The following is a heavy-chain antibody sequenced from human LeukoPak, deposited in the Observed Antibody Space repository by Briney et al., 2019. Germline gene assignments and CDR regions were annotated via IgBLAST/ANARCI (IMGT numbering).Heavy chain of an antibody. Sequence: ASVKVSCKASGYTFTGYYMHWVRQAPGQGLEWMGWINPNSGGTNYAQKFQGRVTMTRDTSISTAYMELSRLRSDDTAVYYCARGGAVGTMVYAAPFGYWGQGTLVTVSS. CDR1: GYTFTGYY. CDR2: INPNSGGT. D-gene: IGHD2-8*01. J-gene: IGHJ4*02. V-gene: IGHV1-2*02. CDR3: ARGGAVGTMVYAAPFGY.